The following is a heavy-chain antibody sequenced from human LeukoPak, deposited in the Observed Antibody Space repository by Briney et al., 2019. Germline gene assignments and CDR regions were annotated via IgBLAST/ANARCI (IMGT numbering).Heavy chain of an antibody. J-gene: IGHJ4*02. Sequence: GGSLRLSCAASGFTFSVSVMNWVRQVPGKGLKWVSGISSSGDNTYYADFVKGRFTISRDNHKNTLHLQMNGLRADDTAIYYCAKEGGYSSTWYWGQGALVTVSS. CDR3: AKEGGYSSTWY. D-gene: IGHD6-13*01. CDR2: ISSSGDNT. V-gene: IGHV3-23*01. CDR1: GFTFSVSV.